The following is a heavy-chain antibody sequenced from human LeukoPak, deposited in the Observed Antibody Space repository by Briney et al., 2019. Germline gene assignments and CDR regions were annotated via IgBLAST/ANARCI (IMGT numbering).Heavy chain of an antibody. CDR1: GGSISTYY. CDR3: ARRTSNWSFDY. CDR2: MFYSGST. V-gene: IGHV4-59*08. Sequence: PSETLSLTCTVSGGSISTYYWSWIRQPPGKGLEWIGYMFYSGSTNYNPSLKSRVTISVDTSKNQFSLKLSSVTAADTAVYYCARRTSNWSFDYWGQGTLVTVSS. J-gene: IGHJ4*02. D-gene: IGHD6-13*01.